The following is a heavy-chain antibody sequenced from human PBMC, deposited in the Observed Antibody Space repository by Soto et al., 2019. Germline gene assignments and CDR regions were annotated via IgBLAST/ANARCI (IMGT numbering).Heavy chain of an antibody. CDR1: GGSISSYY. CDR3: ARIAAAGTPFDY. CDR2: IYYGGST. J-gene: IGHJ4*02. D-gene: IGHD6-13*01. V-gene: IGHV4-59*01. Sequence: SETLSLTCTVSGGSISSYYWSWIRQPPGKGLEWIGYIYYGGSTNYSPSLKSRVTISVDTSKNQFSLKLSSVTAADTAVYYCARIAAAGTPFDYWGQGTLVTVSS.